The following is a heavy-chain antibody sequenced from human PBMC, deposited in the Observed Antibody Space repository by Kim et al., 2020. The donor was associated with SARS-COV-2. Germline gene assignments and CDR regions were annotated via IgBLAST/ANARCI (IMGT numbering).Heavy chain of an antibody. CDR3: ANDRVASATRGEFDF. Sequence: GGSLRLSCAASGFSFNTYSMNWVRQAPGKGLEWVSAISSLSDYIYYPDSMKGRFTISRDNAKNLVYLQINSLRADDTAVYFCANDRVASATRGEFDFWG. J-gene: IGHJ4*01. V-gene: IGHV3-21*01. CDR1: GFSFNTYS. CDR2: ISSLSDYI. D-gene: IGHD2-15*01.